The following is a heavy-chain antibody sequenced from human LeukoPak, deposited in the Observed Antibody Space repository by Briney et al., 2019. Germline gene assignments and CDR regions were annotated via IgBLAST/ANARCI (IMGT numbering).Heavy chain of an antibody. CDR2: IYYSGST. J-gene: IGHJ4*02. V-gene: IGHV4-39*01. CDR3: ARLSGYSYYFDY. Sequence: SQTLSLTCTVSGGSISSGGYYWGWIRQPPGKGLEWIGSIYYSGSTYYNPSLKSRVTISVDTSKSQFSLKLSSVTAADTAVYYCARLSGYSYYFDYWGQGTLVTVSS. CDR1: GGSISSGGYY. D-gene: IGHD3-22*01.